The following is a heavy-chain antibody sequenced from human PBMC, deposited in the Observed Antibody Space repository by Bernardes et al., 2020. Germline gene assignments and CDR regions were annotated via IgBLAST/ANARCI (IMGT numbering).Heavy chain of an antibody. D-gene: IGHD6-6*01. CDR3: GRHRRPLGMAV. CDR1: GDSISSSGYY. V-gene: IGHV4-39*01. Sequence: SETLSLSCTVSGDSISSSGYYWAWIRQPPGMGLEWIGTFYNSATTHYNPSLKSRVTISVETSNNQFSLNLTSVTAADTAVYYCGRHRRPLGMAVWGQGTTVTVSS. J-gene: IGHJ6*02. CDR2: FYNSATT.